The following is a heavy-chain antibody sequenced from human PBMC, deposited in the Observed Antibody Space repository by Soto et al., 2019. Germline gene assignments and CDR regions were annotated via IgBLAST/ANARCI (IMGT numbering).Heavy chain of an antibody. D-gene: IGHD3-16*01. J-gene: IGHJ2*01. V-gene: IGHV3-23*01. Sequence: EVELLESGGDLVQPGGSLRLSCAASGFTFLNYGMSWVRQAPGKGPEWVSSISGGADITYYADSVKGRFTISRDSSTNTLFLQMNDVRGEDTAIYFCAKDRFTSAIRKLWWFDFWGRGTLVSVSS. CDR3: AKDRFTSAIRKLWWFDF. CDR2: ISGGADIT. CDR1: GFTFLNYG.